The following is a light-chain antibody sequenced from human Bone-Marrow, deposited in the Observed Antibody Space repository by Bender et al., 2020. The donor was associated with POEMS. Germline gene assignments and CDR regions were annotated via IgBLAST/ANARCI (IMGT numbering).Light chain of an antibody. CDR3: QAWDTVAV. J-gene: IGLJ1*01. CDR2: QDN. Sequence: SYELTQPHSVSVSTGQTATITCSGDKLGDKYVSWYQQKPGQSPVVVIYQDNKRPSGIPERFSGSNSGDTATLTISGTQAMDEADFYCQAWDTVAVFGTGTKVTVL. CDR1: KLGDKY. V-gene: IGLV3-1*01.